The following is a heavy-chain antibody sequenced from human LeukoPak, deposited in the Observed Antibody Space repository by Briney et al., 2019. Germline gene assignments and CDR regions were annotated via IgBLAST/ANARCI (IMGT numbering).Heavy chain of an antibody. CDR2: ISSGSGYI. CDR3: ASGNSYYFDY. J-gene: IGHJ4*02. CDR1: GFTFSSYT. V-gene: IGHV3-21*01. D-gene: IGHD4-23*01. Sequence: GGSLRLSCAASGFTFSSYTMSWVRQAPGKGLEWVSSISSGSGYIYYADSVKGRFAISRDNAKNSLYLQMNSLRAEDTAVYYCASGNSYYFDYWGQGTLVSVSS.